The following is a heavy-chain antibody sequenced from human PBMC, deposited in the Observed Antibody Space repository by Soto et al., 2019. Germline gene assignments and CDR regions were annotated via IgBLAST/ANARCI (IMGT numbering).Heavy chain of an antibody. CDR2: IYYSGST. CDR3: ARYSRGYSYYDY. J-gene: IGHJ4*02. V-gene: IGHV4-31*03. D-gene: IGHD5-18*01. Sequence: QVQLQESGPGLVKPSQTLSLTCTVSGGSISSGGYYWSWIRQHPGKGLEWIGYIYYSGSTYYNPSLKRRVIISVDTSKNQFSLKLSSVTAADTAVYYCARYSRGYSYYDYWGQGTLVTVSS. CDR1: GGSISSGGYY.